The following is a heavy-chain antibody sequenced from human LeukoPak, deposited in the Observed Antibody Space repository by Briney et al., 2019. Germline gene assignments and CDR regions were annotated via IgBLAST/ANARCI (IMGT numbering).Heavy chain of an antibody. CDR3: ARQYSSGWNYYYGLDV. J-gene: IGHJ6*04. Sequence: SQTLSLTCAISGDSVSSNSAAWNWIRQSPSRGLEWLGRTYYRSKWYNDYAVSVKSRITINPDTSKNQVSLQLKSVTPEDTAAYYCARQYSSGWNYYYGLDVWGKGTTVTVSS. V-gene: IGHV6-1*01. CDR1: GDSVSSNSAA. D-gene: IGHD6-25*01. CDR2: TYYRSKWYN.